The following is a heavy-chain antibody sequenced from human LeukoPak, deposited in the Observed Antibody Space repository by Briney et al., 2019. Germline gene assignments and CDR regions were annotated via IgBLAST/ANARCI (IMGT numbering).Heavy chain of an antibody. CDR3: AKGLSFSYYDSSGYYGAIGRYAFDI. J-gene: IGHJ3*02. D-gene: IGHD3-22*01. V-gene: IGHV3-23*01. CDR1: GFTFSSYA. CDR2: ISGSGGST. Sequence: GGSLRLSCAASGFTFSSYAMSWVRQAPGKGLEWVSAISGSGGSTYYADSVKGRFTISRDNSKNTLYLKMNSLRAEDTAVYYCAKGLSFSYYDSSGYYGAIGRYAFDIWGQGTMVTVSS.